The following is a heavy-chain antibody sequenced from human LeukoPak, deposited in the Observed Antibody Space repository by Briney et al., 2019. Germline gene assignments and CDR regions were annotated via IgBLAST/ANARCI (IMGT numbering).Heavy chain of an antibody. Sequence: PSETLSLTCAVSGYSISSGYYWGWIRQPPGKGLEGIGTIYHSGNTYYNPSLKSRVTISVDTSKNEFSLRLSSVTAADTAVYFCAREYYYDSGSPYYMDVWGKGTTVTVSS. V-gene: IGHV4-38-2*02. CDR2: IYHSGNT. D-gene: IGHD3-10*01. CDR1: GYSISSGYY. CDR3: AREYYYDSGSPYYMDV. J-gene: IGHJ6*03.